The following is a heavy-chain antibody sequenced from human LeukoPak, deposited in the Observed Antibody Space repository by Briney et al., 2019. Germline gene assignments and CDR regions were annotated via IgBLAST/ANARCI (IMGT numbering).Heavy chain of an antibody. Sequence: SETLSLTCTVSGGSISSYYWSWTRQPPGKGLEWIGYIYYSGSTNYNPSLKSRVTISVDASKNQFSLKLSSVTAADTAVYYCARFLYSSSYAFDIWGQGTMVTASS. D-gene: IGHD6-13*01. CDR1: GGSISSYY. V-gene: IGHV4-59*01. CDR2: IYYSGST. CDR3: ARFLYSSSYAFDI. J-gene: IGHJ3*02.